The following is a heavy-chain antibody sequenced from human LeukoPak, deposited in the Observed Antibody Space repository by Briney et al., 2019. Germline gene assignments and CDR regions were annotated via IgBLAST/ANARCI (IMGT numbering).Heavy chain of an antibody. D-gene: IGHD6-19*01. CDR1: GITFGNAW. J-gene: IGHJ4*02. CDR3: TTDGYSVAATLDY. CDR2: MKSKPDGGTT. V-gene: IGHV3-15*01. Sequence: GGSLRLSCAASGITFGNAWMSWVRQAPGKGLEWVGRMKSKPDGGTTDYAAPVKGRFTLSRDDSKNTVYLQMNSLKTEDAAVYYCTTDGYSVAATLDYWGQRTLVTVSS.